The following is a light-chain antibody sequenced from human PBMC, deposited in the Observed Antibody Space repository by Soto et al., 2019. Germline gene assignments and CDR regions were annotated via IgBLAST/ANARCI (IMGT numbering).Light chain of an antibody. CDR3: SSYTSSSTWV. V-gene: IGLV2-14*01. J-gene: IGLJ3*02. CDR2: EVS. Sequence: QSALTQPASVSGSPGQSITISCTGTSSDVGGYNYVSWYQQHPGKAPKLMIYEVSNRPSGVSNRFTGSKSGNKASLTISGLQAEYEADYYCSSYTSSSTWVFGGGNKLTVL. CDR1: SSDVGGYNY.